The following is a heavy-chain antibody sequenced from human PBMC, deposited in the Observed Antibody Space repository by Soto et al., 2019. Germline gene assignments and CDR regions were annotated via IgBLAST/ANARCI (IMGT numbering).Heavy chain of an antibody. D-gene: IGHD6-19*01. J-gene: IGHJ6*02. Sequence: GESLKISCKGSGYSFTTYWIGWVRQLPGQGLEWMGVMFPGDSDTKYSPSFQGQVTMSADPSTNTAYLEWSSLKAADSAMYYCARVPDSSLGTMDVWGQGTTVTVSS. V-gene: IGHV5-51*01. CDR1: GYSFTTYW. CDR2: MFPGDSDT. CDR3: ARVPDSSLGTMDV.